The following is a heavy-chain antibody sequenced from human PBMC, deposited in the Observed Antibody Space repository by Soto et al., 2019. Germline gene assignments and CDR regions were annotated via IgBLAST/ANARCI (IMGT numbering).Heavy chain of an antibody. CDR3: ASVSYFNALGY. CDR2: IYYSGST. V-gene: IGHV4-30-4*01. Sequence: PSETLSLTCTVSGGSISSGDYYWTWIRQPPGKGLEWIGYIYYSGSTYYNPSLKSRVTISVDTSKNQFSLKLSSVTAADTAVYYCASVSYFNALGYWGQGTLVTVSS. CDR1: GGSISSGDYY. D-gene: IGHD3-9*01. J-gene: IGHJ4*02.